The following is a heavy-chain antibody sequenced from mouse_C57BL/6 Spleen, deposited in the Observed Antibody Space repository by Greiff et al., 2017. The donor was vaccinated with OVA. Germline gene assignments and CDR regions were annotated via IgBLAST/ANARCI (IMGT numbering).Heavy chain of an antibody. CDR2: IYPRSGNT. Sequence: VKLQQSGAELARPGASVKLSCKASGYTFTSYGISWVKQRTGQGLEWIGEIYPRSGNTYYNEKFKGKATLTADKSSSTAYMELRSLTSEDSAVYFCARWGDGYYWFAYWGQGTLVTVSA. J-gene: IGHJ3*01. D-gene: IGHD2-3*01. V-gene: IGHV1-81*01. CDR1: GYTFTSYG. CDR3: ARWGDGYYWFAY.